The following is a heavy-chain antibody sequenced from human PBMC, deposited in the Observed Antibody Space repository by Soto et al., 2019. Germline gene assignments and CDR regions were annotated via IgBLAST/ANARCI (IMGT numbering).Heavy chain of an antibody. CDR1: GGTFSNFG. D-gene: IGHD3-16*02. Sequence: QVQLVQSGAEVKKPGSSVKVSCKASGGTFSNFGISWVRQAPGQWLEWMGGIIPSFDAAIYAQKFRGRVIITADGSTRTAYMDLISLRSEDTAVYYCARDESDDYVRGSYRSWGQGTPVTVSS. CDR3: ARDESDDYVRGSYRS. V-gene: IGHV1-69*01. CDR2: IIPSFDAA. J-gene: IGHJ5*02.